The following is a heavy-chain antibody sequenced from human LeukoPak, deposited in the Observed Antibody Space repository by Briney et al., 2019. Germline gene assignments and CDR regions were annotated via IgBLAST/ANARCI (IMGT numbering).Heavy chain of an antibody. CDR1: GFTFSSYA. CDR3: AKLITENTYYYDSSGYGD. D-gene: IGHD3-22*01. Sequence: GGSLRLSCAASGFTFSSYAMHWVRQAPGKGLEYVSAISSNGGSTYYANSVKGRFTISRDNSKNTLYLQMGSLRAEDTAVYYCAKLITENTYYYDSSGYGDWGQGTMVTVSS. J-gene: IGHJ3*01. V-gene: IGHV3-64*01. CDR2: ISSNGGST.